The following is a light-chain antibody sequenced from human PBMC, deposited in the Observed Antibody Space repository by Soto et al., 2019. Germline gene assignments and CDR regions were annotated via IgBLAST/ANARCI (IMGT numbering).Light chain of an antibody. V-gene: IGKV2-28*01. J-gene: IGKJ4*01. Sequence: DIVMTQSPLSLAVTPGEPASISCRSSQSLLYRDGRIFLDWYLQRPGHSPQLLIYLASFRASGVPDRFSGSGSGTDFTLKISRVEAEDVGIYYCMQALQTPTFGGGTRLDIK. CDR1: QSLLYRDGRIF. CDR2: LAS. CDR3: MQALQTPT.